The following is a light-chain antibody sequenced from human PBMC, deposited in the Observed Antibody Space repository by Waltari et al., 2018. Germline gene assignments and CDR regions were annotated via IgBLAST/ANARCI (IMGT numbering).Light chain of an antibody. V-gene: IGLV2-23*02. J-gene: IGLJ3*02. CDR3: SSYAGVSTYV. CDR2: DVN. Sequence: QSALTQPASVSGSPGQSITISCTGTSGDVGGYNYVSWYQHHPGKAPKVMIYDVNERPSGVSNRFSGSKSGNTASLTISGLQAEDEADYYCSSYAGVSTYVFGGGTKLTVL. CDR1: SGDVGGYNY.